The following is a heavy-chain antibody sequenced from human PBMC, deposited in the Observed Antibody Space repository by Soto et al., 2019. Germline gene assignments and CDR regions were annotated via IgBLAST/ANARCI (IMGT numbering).Heavy chain of an antibody. CDR1: GFTFSTYT. CDR2: INNNGDAM. CDR3: ARDRDYAFDY. V-gene: IGHV3-48*01. D-gene: IGHD4-17*01. Sequence: GGSLRLSCAASGFTFSTYTLNWVRQAPGKGLEWISYINNNGDAMYYADTVRGRFTISRDNAKDSLYLQMSSLRVEDTAVYYCARDRDYAFDYWGQGTLVTVSS. J-gene: IGHJ4*02.